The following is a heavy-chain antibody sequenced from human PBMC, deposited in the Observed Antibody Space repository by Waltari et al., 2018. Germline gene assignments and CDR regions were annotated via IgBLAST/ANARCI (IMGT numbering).Heavy chain of an antibody. CDR3: AWGEDDDVWGGYRVYLDP. J-gene: IGHJ5*02. CDR2: MKPGHGNT. D-gene: IGHD3-16*02. Sequence: QVQLVQSGAEVKKPGASVKVSCKASGYTFTSYDINWVRQATGQGLEWMGLMKPGHGNTSVAQKFQGRVTMPRTTSVSTAYMELCRLRSEVTAVYYGAWGEDDDVWGGYRVYLDPWGQGTLVTVSS. V-gene: IGHV1-8*01. CDR1: GYTFTSYD.